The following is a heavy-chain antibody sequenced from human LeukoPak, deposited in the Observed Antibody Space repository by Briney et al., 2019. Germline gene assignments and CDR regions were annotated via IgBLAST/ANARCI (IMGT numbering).Heavy chain of an antibody. CDR1: GGSISSYY. J-gene: IGHJ6*02. D-gene: IGHD1-1*01. V-gene: IGHV4-59*01. CDR3: ARENGEGYNYHGMDV. CDR2: IYYSGST. Sequence: SETLSLTCTASGGSISSYYLSWIRQPPGKGLEWVGYIYYSGSTNYNPSLKSRVTISVDTSKHQFSLKLSSVTAADAAVYYCARENGEGYNYHGMDVWGQGTTVTVSS.